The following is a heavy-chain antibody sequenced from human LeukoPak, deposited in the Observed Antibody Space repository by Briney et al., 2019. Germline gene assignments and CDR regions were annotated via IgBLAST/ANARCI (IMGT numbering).Heavy chain of an antibody. Sequence: SETLSLTCTVSGASFSNDYRSWVRQAPGKGLAWIGYIYHNGRTNYSPSLKSRITMSIDTSQNQFSLKLTSVTAADTAVYYCARASEGIGYFDTWGRGSLVTVSS. J-gene: IGHJ4*02. D-gene: IGHD3-3*01. CDR1: GASFSNDY. CDR3: ARASEGIGYFDT. CDR2: IYHNGRT. V-gene: IGHV4-59*01.